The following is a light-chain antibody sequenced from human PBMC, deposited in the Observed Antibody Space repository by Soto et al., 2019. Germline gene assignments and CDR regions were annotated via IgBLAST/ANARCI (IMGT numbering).Light chain of an antibody. CDR3: SSYTSSSTRLYV. Sequence: QSVLTQPASVSGSPGQSITISCTGTSSDVGGYNYVSWYQQHPGKAPKLMIYDVSNRPSGVSNRFSGSKPGNTASLTISGLQAEDEADYYCSSYTSSSTRLYVFGTGTKVTVL. CDR2: DVS. V-gene: IGLV2-14*01. J-gene: IGLJ1*01. CDR1: SSDVGGYNY.